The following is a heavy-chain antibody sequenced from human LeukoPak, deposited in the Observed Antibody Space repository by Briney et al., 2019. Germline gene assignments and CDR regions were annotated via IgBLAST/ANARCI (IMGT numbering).Heavy chain of an antibody. V-gene: IGHV1-8*01. CDR2: MNPNSGNT. D-gene: IGHD3-10*01. Sequence: ASVKVSCKASGYTFTSYDINWVRQATGQGLEWMGWMNPNSGNTGYAQKFQGRVTMTRNTSISTAYMELSSLRSEDTAVYYCARSTTMVRAPGMSYWGQGTLVTVSS. CDR3: ARSTTMVRAPGMSY. CDR1: GYTFTSYD. J-gene: IGHJ4*02.